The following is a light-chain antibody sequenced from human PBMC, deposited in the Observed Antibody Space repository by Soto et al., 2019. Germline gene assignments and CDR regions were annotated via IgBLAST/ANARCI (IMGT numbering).Light chain of an antibody. J-gene: IGKJ1*01. CDR2: GAS. CDR3: QQYSNWPPWT. Sequence: GLTQSPATLSVSPGAGATLSCMASQSVGSNLSWYQHKPGQTPMFLIYGASTRAIGIPARFSGSGFGTEFTLTISGLQSEDFAIYYCQQYSNWPPWTFGPGTKVDIK. V-gene: IGKV3-15*01. CDR1: QSVGSN.